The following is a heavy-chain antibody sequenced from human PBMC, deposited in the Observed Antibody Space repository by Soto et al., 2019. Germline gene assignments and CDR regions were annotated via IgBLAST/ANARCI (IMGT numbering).Heavy chain of an antibody. Sequence: GGSLRLSCAASGFTFTSYVMSWVRQAPGKGLEWVAGISGGGSTAFYADSVKGRFTISRDNAKNTVVLQMDSLRAEDTAIYYCAKDSNKYSSSLRGRYFDYWGQGTLVTVSS. D-gene: IGHD3-22*01. J-gene: IGHJ4*02. V-gene: IGHV3-23*01. CDR3: AKDSNKYSSSLRGRYFDY. CDR1: GFTFTSYV. CDR2: ISGGGSTA.